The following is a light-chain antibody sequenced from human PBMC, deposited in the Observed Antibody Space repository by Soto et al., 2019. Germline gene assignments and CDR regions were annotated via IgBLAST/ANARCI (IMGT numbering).Light chain of an antibody. Sequence: EIVMTQSPATLSVSPGERATLSCRASQSVSSNLAWYQQKPGQAPRLLIYGASTRATGIPARFSGSGSGTEFTLTISXLXXXXXXXYXCXQYNNWPPVTFGQGTKVEIK. CDR2: GAS. J-gene: IGKJ1*01. V-gene: IGKV3-15*01. CDR3: XQYNNWPPVT. CDR1: QSVSSN.